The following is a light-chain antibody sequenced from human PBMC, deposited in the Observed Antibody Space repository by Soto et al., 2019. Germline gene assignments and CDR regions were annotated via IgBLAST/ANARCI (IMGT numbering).Light chain of an antibody. Sequence: QSALTQPRSVSVSPGQSVTISCTGTSSDVGGYNYVSWYQQHPGKAPKLMIYDVNRRPSGVPDRFSGSKSGNTASLTISGLQAEDEADYYCCSYAGSYTGVFGGGTKLTVL. CDR3: CSYAGSYTGV. J-gene: IGLJ3*02. V-gene: IGLV2-11*01. CDR1: SSDVGGYNY. CDR2: DVN.